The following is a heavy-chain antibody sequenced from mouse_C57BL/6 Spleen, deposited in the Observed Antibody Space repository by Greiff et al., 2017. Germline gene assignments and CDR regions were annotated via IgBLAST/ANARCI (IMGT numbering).Heavy chain of an antibody. Sequence: VKLVESGPGLVAPSQSLSITCTVSGFSLTSYAISWVRQPPGKGLEWLGVIWTGGGTNYNSALKSRLSISNDNSKSQDFLKMNSLQPDDTARYYCASLYYYGDYFDYWGQGTTLTVSS. CDR1: GFSLTSYA. CDR2: IWTGGGT. J-gene: IGHJ2*01. V-gene: IGHV2-9-1*01. CDR3: ASLYYYGDYFDY. D-gene: IGHD1-1*01.